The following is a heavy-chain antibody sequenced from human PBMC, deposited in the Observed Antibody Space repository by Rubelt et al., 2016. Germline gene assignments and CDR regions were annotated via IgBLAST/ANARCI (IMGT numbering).Heavy chain of an antibody. D-gene: IGHD4-17*01. J-gene: IGHJ3*02. Sequence: GLECIGEIYHGGSTNYNPSLKSRVTISLDTSKNQFSLKLSSLTAADTAVYYCAGGRMYGVGIWGQGTMVTVSS. CDR3: AGGRMYGVGI. CDR2: IYHGGST. V-gene: IGHV4-34*01.